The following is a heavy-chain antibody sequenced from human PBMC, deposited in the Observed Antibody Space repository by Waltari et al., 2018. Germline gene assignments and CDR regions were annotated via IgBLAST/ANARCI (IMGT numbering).Heavy chain of an antibody. D-gene: IGHD2-8*01. J-gene: IGHJ4*02. Sequence: QVQLVESGGGVVQPGRSLRLSCAASGFTFSTYTMPWVRQAPGKELEWVAVTSHDESHKYYADAVKGRFTISKDNSKNTLYLEMNSLSTEDTAMYYCARDDRDGLPDYFDFWGQGTLVTVSS. CDR3: ARDDRDGLPDYFDF. CDR2: TSHDESHK. CDR1: GFTFSTYT. V-gene: IGHV3-30*01.